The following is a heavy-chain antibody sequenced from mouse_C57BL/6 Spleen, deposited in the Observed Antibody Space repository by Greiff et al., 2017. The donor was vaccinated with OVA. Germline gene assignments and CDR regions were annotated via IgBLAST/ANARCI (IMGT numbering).Heavy chain of an antibody. CDR3: ARQLGRSYYFDY. V-gene: IGHV5-6*01. D-gene: IGHD4-1*01. Sequence: EVKLVESGGDLVKPGGSLKLSCAASGFTFSSYGMSWVRQTPDKRLEWVATISSGGSYTYYPDSVKGRFTISRDNAKNTLYLQMSSLKSEDTAMYYCARQLGRSYYFDYWGQGTTLTVSS. CDR2: ISSGGSYT. J-gene: IGHJ2*01. CDR1: GFTFSSYG.